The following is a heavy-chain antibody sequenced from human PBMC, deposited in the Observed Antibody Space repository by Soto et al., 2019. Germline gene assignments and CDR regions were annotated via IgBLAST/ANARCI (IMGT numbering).Heavy chain of an antibody. D-gene: IGHD2-2*01. J-gene: IGHJ6*02. Sequence: SVKVSCKASGGTFSSYAISWVRQAPGQGLEWMGGIIPIFGTANYAQKFQGRVTITADESTSTAYMELSSLRSEDTAVYYCGRGRILVVPAALAKSHYYYYGMDVWGQGTTVTVSS. CDR3: GRGRILVVPAALAKSHYYYYGMDV. V-gene: IGHV1-69*13. CDR2: IIPIFGTA. CDR1: GGTFSSYA.